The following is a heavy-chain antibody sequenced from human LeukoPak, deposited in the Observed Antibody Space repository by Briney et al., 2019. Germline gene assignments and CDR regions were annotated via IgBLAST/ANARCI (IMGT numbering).Heavy chain of an antibody. CDR1: GFTFSSYS. V-gene: IGHV3-21*01. Sequence: PGGSLRLSCAASGFTFSSYSMNWVRQAPGKGLEWVSSISSSSSYIYYADSVKGRFTISRDNAKNSLYLQVNSLRAEDTAVYYCAREYYYDSSGYYYASYYMDVWGKGTTVTVSS. CDR3: AREYYYDSSGYYYASYYMDV. J-gene: IGHJ6*03. D-gene: IGHD3-22*01. CDR2: ISSSSSYI.